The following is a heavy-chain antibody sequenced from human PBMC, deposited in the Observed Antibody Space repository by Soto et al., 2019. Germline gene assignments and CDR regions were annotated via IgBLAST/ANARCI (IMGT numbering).Heavy chain of an antibody. V-gene: IGHV6-1*01. CDR2: TYDTAKCNN. CDR3: ARDMHAGFTYCFDV. J-gene: IGHJ5*02. CDR1: GHSLPSNSAP. D-gene: IGHD2-8*01. Sequence: PSQSLALTCAISGHSLPSNSAPGKWGSRSPSRGLEWMGRTYDTAKCNNDYAVSVKMRIANNTDTSKNQLTLKMTYMTAAYTAVYYCARDMHAGFTYCFDVWGQGTLVTVSS.